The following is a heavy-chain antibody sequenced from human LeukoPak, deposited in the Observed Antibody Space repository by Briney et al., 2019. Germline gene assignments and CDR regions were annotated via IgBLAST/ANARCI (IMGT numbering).Heavy chain of an antibody. CDR2: IKQDGSEK. CDR1: GFTFSNYW. V-gene: IGHV3-7*03. CDR3: AKSGLNRFDY. Sequence: GGSLRLSCAASGFTFSNYWMSWVRQAPGKGLEWVANIKQDGSEKYYVDSVKGRFTISRDNAKNSLYLQMNSLRAEDTAVYYCAKSGLNRFDYWGQGTLVTVSS. J-gene: IGHJ4*02. D-gene: IGHD2-15*01.